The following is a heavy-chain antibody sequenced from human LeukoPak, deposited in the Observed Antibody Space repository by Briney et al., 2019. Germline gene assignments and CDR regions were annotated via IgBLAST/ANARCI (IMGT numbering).Heavy chain of an antibody. CDR2: IYYSGST. D-gene: IGHD6-6*01. J-gene: IGHJ4*02. Sequence: SETLSLTCTVSGGSISTYYWSWIRQTPGKGLEWIGYIYYSGSTNYNPSLKSRVTISVDTSKNQFSLKVNSVTAADTAVYYCARGTHSSSPIPLDYWGQGTLVTASS. CDR1: GGSISTYY. CDR3: ARGTHSSSPIPLDY. V-gene: IGHV4-59*01.